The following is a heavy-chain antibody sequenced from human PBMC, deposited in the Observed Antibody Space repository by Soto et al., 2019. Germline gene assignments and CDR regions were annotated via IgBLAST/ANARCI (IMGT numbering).Heavy chain of an antibody. CDR2: ISYDGSNK. CDR3: ARETYSAAAGTNDNAFDI. CDR1: GFTFSSYA. D-gene: IGHD6-13*01. Sequence: GGSLRLSCAASGFTFSSYAMHWVRQAPGKGLEWVAVISYDGSNKYYADSVKGRFTISRDNSKNTLYLQMNSLRAEDTAVYYCARETYSAAAGTNDNAFDIWGQGTMVTVSS. J-gene: IGHJ3*02. V-gene: IGHV3-30-3*01.